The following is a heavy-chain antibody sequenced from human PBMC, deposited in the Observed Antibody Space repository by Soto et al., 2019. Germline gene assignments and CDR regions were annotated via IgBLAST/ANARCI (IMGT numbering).Heavy chain of an antibody. CDR1: GCTFTSYG. J-gene: IGHJ6*02. V-gene: IGHV1-18*01. CDR3: AREKWEQRHYYYYYGLDV. D-gene: IGHD1-26*01. CDR2: LSAYTGNT. Sequence: ASVKVSCKASGCTFTSYGISWVRPAPGQGLEWMGWLSAYTGNTNYAQKLQGRVTMTTDTSTSTAYMELRSLRSDDTAVYYCAREKWEQRHYYYYYGLDVWAQGTTVPVSS.